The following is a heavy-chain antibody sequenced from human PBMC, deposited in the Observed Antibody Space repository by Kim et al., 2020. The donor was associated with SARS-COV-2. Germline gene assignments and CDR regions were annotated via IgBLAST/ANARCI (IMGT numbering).Heavy chain of an antibody. J-gene: IGHJ4*03. CDR1: GGSVNRGGYF. D-gene: IGHD1-26*01. V-gene: IGHV4-61*08. CDR3: AGGERRGTLETYRTGACDY. CDR2: IYYLGSP. Sequence: SETLSLICSVSGGSVNRGGYFWSWIRQPPGGGLEWIGYIYYLGSPNYNPSLKSRVTMSLDTPKSQFSLNLNSVTAADTAVYYCAGGERRGTLETYRTGACDYWGHGTLVTVSS.